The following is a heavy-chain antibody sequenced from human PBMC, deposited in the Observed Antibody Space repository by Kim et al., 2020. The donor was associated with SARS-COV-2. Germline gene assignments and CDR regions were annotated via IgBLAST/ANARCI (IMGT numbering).Heavy chain of an antibody. V-gene: IGHV3-64D*06. CDR1: GFTFSSYA. D-gene: IGHD3-16*01. J-gene: IGHJ6*02. CDR2: ISSNGGST. CDR3: VNARGSSLYGMDV. Sequence: GGSLRLSCSASGFTFSSYAMHWVRQAPGKGLEYVSAISSNGGSTYYADSVKGRFTISRDNSKNTLYLQMSSLRAEDTAVYYCVNARGSSLYGMDVWGQGTTVTVSS.